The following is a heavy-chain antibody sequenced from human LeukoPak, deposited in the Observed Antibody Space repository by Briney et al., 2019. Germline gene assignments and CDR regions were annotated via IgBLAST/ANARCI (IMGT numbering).Heavy chain of an antibody. D-gene: IGHD6-19*01. Sequence: PGGSLRLSCAASGFPFSNYAMSWVRQAPGKGLEWVSTMSGSGETTYFADSVKGRFTISRDNSKSTLYLQMNSLRAEDTALYYCAKLTLFSSAWHFDYWGRGTQVTVSS. J-gene: IGHJ4*02. CDR1: GFPFSNYA. V-gene: IGHV3-23*01. CDR3: AKLTLFSSAWHFDY. CDR2: MSGSGETT.